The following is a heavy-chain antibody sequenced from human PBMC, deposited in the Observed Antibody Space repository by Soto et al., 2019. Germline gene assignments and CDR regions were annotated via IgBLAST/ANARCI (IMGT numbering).Heavy chain of an antibody. CDR3: ARGVDIVATVWFGP. V-gene: IGHV1-8*01. CDR1: GYTFTSYD. CDR2: MNPNSGNT. J-gene: IGHJ5*02. D-gene: IGHD5-12*01. Sequence: QVQLVQSGAEVKKPGASVKVSCKASGYTFTSYDINWVRQATGQGLAWMGWMNPNSGNTGYPQKFQGRVTMTRNTSISTAYRERSSLRSEDTAVYYCARGVDIVATVWFGPWGQGTLVTVSS.